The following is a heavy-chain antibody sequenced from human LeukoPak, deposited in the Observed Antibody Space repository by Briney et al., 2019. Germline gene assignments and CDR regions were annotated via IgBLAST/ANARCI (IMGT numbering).Heavy chain of an antibody. CDR3: ARLLPGGTRYLDS. CDR2: IYTDGSDT. D-gene: IGHD3-9*01. Sequence: PGGSLRLSCAASGFTLSNYWMHWVRQAPGKGLVWVSRIYTDGSDTTYADSVKGRFTISRDNARNTLYLQMNSLRAEDTAVYYCARLLPGGTRYLDSWGQGTLVTVSS. J-gene: IGHJ4*02. V-gene: IGHV3-74*01. CDR1: GFTLSNYW.